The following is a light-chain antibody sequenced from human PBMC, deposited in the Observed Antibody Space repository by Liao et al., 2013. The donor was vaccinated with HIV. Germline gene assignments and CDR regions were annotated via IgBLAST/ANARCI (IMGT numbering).Light chain of an antibody. CDR3: QAWDSSTWV. CDR1: NIASKS. V-gene: IGLV3-21*01. CDR2: QDI. Sequence: SYVLTQPPSVSVAPGKTARITCGGNNIASKSVHWYHQKPGQAPVLVIYQDIKRPSGIPERFSASNSGNTATLTISGTQAMDEADYYCQAWDSSTWVFGGGTKLTVL. J-gene: IGLJ3*02.